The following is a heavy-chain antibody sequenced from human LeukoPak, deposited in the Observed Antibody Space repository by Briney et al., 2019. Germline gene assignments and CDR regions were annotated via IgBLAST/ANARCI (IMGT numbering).Heavy chain of an antibody. Sequence: KPSETLSLTCTVSGGSISSYYWSWIRQPAGKGLEWIGRIYTSGSTNYNPSLKSRVTMSVDTSKNQFSLKLSSVTAADTAVYYCARDLDIVAVPAAPGGYMDVWGKGTTVTVSS. V-gene: IGHV4-4*07. D-gene: IGHD2-2*03. CDR1: GGSISSYY. J-gene: IGHJ6*03. CDR3: ARDLDIVAVPAAPGGYMDV. CDR2: IYTSGST.